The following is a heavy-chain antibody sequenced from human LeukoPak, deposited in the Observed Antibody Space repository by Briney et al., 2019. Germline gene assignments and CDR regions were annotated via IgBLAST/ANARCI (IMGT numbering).Heavy chain of an antibody. CDR1: GGTFSSYA. CDR3: ARESRTYGYFDY. D-gene: IGHD2-8*01. Sequence: ASVKVSCKASGGTFSSYAISWVRQAPGQGLEWMGRIIPILGIANYAQKLQGRVTMTTDTSTSTAYMELRSLRSDDTAVYYCARESRTYGYFDYWGQGTLVTVSS. V-gene: IGHV1-69*04. J-gene: IGHJ4*02. CDR2: IIPILGIA.